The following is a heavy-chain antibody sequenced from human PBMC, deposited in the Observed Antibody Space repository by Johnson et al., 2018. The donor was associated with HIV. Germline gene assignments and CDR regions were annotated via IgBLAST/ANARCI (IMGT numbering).Heavy chain of an antibody. J-gene: IGHJ3*02. CDR2: ISYDGSNK. Sequence: QVQLVESGGGLVKPGGSLRLSCAASGFTFDDYGMSWVRQAPGKGLAWVAVISYDGSNKYYADSVKGRFIISRDNSKNTLYLQMNSLIAEDTAVYYCANNLQQLATKDAFDIWGQGTMVTVSS. CDR3: ANNLQQLATKDAFDI. D-gene: IGHD6-13*01. CDR1: GFTFDDYG. V-gene: IGHV3-30*18.